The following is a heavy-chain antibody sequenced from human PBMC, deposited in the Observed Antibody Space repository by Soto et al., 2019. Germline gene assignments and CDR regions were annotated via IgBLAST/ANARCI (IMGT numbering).Heavy chain of an antibody. CDR2: IYYSGST. D-gene: IGHD3-16*01. CDR3: ANFPLTALGFAVTPYFDH. V-gene: IGHV4-30-4*01. Sequence: PSETLSLTCTVSGGSISSGYYYWSWMRQPPGRGLEWSGYIYYSGSTYYNPSLKSRVTISVDTSKNPFSLKLSPVIAADTAVYYCANFPLTALGFAVTPYFDHWGQGTLVTVSS. CDR1: GGSISSGYYY. J-gene: IGHJ4*02.